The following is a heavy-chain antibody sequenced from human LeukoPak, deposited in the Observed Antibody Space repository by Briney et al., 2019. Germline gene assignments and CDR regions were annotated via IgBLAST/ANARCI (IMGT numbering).Heavy chain of an antibody. CDR1: DDSISSNRYF. CDR2: INYSGRT. J-gene: IGHJ5*02. CDR3: ARDRPRCDDGGSCYSVWFDP. D-gene: IGHD2-15*01. Sequence: SETLSLTCTISDDSISSNRYFWAWVRQPPGKGLEWIGSINYSGRTYYNPSLMSRLTISVDTSKNQFSLKLSSVTAADTAVYYCARDRPRCDDGGSCYSVWFDPWGQGTLVTVSS. V-gene: IGHV4-39*07.